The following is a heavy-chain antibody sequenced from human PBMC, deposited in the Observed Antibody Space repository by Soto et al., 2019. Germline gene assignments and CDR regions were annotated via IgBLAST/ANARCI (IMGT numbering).Heavy chain of an antibody. D-gene: IGHD1-26*01. CDR2: ISGSGGST. J-gene: IGHJ1*01. V-gene: IGHV3-23*01. CDR3: GKDLGEKPGETW. Sequence: EVQLLESGGGLVQPGGSLRLSCTASGFTSGNHAMSWVRQAPGKGLEWVSSISGSGGSTYYTDSVKGRFIVSTDNSKNTWYLQMNGLRPGNPAVYYCGKDLGEKPGETWRGQGPRVTVS. CDR1: GFTSGNHA.